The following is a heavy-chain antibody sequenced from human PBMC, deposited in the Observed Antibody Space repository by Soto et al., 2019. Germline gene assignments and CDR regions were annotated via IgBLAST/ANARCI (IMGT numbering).Heavy chain of an antibody. CDR3: ARLYCSSSTCDSWFDP. D-gene: IGHD2-2*01. CDR2: INPSGGST. Sequence: GASVKVSCKASGYTFTSYYMHWVRQAPGQGLEWMGIINPSGGSTSYSPSFQGHVTISVDKSISTAYLQWGSLKASDTAMYYCARLYCSSSTCDSWFDPWGQGTLVTVSS. J-gene: IGHJ5*02. CDR1: GYTFTSYY. V-gene: IGHV1-46*01.